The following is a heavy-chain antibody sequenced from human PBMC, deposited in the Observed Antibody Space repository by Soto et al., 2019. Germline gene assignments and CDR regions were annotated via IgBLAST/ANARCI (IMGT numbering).Heavy chain of an antibody. D-gene: IGHD2-21*02. Sequence: PGGSLRLSCAASGFTFSSYAMSWVRQAPGKGLEWVSAISGSGGSTYYADSVKGRFTISRDNSKNTLYLQMNSLRAEDTAVYYCAKAVVTAIIRVLYFDYWGQGTLVTVSS. J-gene: IGHJ4*02. CDR2: ISGSGGST. CDR3: AKAVVTAIIRVLYFDY. V-gene: IGHV3-23*01. CDR1: GFTFSSYA.